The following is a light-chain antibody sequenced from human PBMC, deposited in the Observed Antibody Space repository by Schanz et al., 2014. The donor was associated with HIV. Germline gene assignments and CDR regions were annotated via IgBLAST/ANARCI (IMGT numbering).Light chain of an antibody. CDR3: QQSYNAPPIT. V-gene: IGKV1-39*01. Sequence: DIQMTQSPSSLSASVGDRVTITCRASQSIASYFNWYQQKPGKAPKLLIYEASSLQSGVPSRFSGSGSGTDFTLAISSLQPEDFATYYCQQSYNAPPITFGQGTRLEIK. J-gene: IGKJ5*01. CDR2: EAS. CDR1: QSIASY.